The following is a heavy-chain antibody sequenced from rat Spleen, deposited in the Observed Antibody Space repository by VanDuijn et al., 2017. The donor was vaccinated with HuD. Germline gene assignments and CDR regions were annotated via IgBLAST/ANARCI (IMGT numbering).Heavy chain of an antibody. V-gene: IGHV5-31*01. Sequence: EVQLVESGGGLVQPGRSLKLSCVASGFTFNKYWMNWIRQAPGKGLEWVASITSSGTGAYYVDSVKGRFTISRDNAKSTLYLQMISLRSEDTATYYCARRHYGYTDYFDYWGQGVMVTVSS. J-gene: IGHJ2*01. CDR2: ITSSGTGA. D-gene: IGHD1-4*01. CDR1: GFTFNKYW. CDR3: ARRHYGYTDYFDY.